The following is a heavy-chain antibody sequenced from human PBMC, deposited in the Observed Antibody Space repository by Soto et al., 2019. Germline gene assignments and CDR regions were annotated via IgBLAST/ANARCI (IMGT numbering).Heavy chain of an antibody. CDR2: INAGNGNT. J-gene: IGHJ4*02. V-gene: IGHV1-3*01. CDR1: GFTFSSYA. CDR3: ARDTYSYGLYYFDY. D-gene: IGHD5-18*01. Sequence: VQLVESGGGLVKPGGSLRLSCAASGFTFSSYAMHWVRQAPGQRLEWMGWINAGNGNTKYSQKFQGRVTITRDTSASTAYMELSSLRSEDTAVYYCARDTYSYGLYYFDYWGQGTLVTVSS.